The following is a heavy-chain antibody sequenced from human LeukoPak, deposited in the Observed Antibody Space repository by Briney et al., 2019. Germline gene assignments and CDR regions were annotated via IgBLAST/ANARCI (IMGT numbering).Heavy chain of an antibody. CDR3: ARVGRYFDWSLDSYYFDY. V-gene: IGHV4-39*01. Sequence: SETLSLTCTVSGGSISSSSYYWGWIRQPPGKGLEWIGSIYYSGSTYYNPSLKSRVTISVDTSKNQFSLKLSSVTAADTAVYYCARVGRYFDWSLDSYYFDYWGQGTLVTVSS. D-gene: IGHD3-9*01. J-gene: IGHJ4*02. CDR2: IYYSGST. CDR1: GGSISSSSYY.